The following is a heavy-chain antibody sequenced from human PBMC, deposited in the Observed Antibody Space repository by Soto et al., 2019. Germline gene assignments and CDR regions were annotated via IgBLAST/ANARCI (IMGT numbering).Heavy chain of an antibody. CDR2: ISYDGSNK. J-gene: IGHJ4*02. CDR1: GFTFSSYG. V-gene: IGHV3-30*18. D-gene: IGHD3-22*01. CDR3: AKDLEDYYDSSGYVTDY. Sequence: QVQLVESGGGVVQPGRSLRLSCAASGFTFSSYGMHWVRQAPGKGLEWVAVISYDGSNKYYADSVKGRFTISRDNSKNTLYLQMNSLRAEDTAVYYCAKDLEDYYDSSGYVTDYWGQGTLVTVSS.